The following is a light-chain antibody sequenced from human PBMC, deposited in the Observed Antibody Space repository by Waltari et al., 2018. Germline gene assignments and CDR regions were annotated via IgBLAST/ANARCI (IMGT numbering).Light chain of an antibody. J-gene: IGLJ2*01. CDR3: VTWDSSLSGGV. V-gene: IGLV1-51*01. CDR1: SSNLGTNY. Sequence: SVLTKPPSVSAAPGQNVTISCSGSSSNLGTNYISRYQQLPGKAPKRLIYDNNKRPSGIPDRFSGSKSGTSATRGITGLQTGDEADYYCVTWDSSLSGGVFGGWTNLTVL. CDR2: DNN.